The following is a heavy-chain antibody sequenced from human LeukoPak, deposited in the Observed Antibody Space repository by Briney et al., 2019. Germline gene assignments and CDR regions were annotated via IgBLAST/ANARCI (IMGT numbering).Heavy chain of an antibody. CDR1: GYTLTGYY. Sequence: ASVKVSCKPSGYTLTGYYIQWVRQAPGQGLEWMGWINPQSGGTNYAQKFQGRVTMTRDTSISTAYMDLSRLRSDDTAVYYCARGVVAATFYYYMDVWGKGTTVTVSS. D-gene: IGHD2-15*01. J-gene: IGHJ6*03. CDR2: INPQSGGT. CDR3: ARGVVAATFYYYMDV. V-gene: IGHV1-2*02.